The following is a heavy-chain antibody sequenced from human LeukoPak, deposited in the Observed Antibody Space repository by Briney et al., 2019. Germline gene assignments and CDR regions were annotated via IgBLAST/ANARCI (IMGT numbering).Heavy chain of an antibody. J-gene: IGHJ4*02. CDR1: GDSISSSSYY. CDR2: IYYSGST. D-gene: IGHD3-9*01. CDR3: ARQSHFFDWLSFFNY. V-gene: IGHV4-39*01. Sequence: SETLSLTCTVSGDSISSSSYYWGWIRQPPGKGLEWIGTIYYSGSTYYSSSLKSRVSISVDTSNNKFSLRLSSVTAADTAVYYYARQSHFFDWLSFFNYWGQGTLVTVSS.